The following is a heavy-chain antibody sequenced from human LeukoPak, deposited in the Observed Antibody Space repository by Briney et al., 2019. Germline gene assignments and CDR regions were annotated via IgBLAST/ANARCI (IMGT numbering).Heavy chain of an antibody. D-gene: IGHD1-26*01. J-gene: IGHJ4*02. CDR3: ARGRPAELQFDY. CDR1: GFTFSSYA. V-gene: IGHV3-30-3*01. Sequence: GGSLRLSCAASGFTFSSYAMPWVRQAPGKGLEWVAVISYDGSNKYYADSVKGRFTISRDNSKNTLYLQMNSLRAEDTAVYYCARGRPAELQFDYWGQGTLVTVSS. CDR2: ISYDGSNK.